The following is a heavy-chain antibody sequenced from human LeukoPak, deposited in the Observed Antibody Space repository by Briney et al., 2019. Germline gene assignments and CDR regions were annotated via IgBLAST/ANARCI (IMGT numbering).Heavy chain of an antibody. D-gene: IGHD4-17*01. CDR2: IRYDGSNK. CDR1: GFTFSSYG. V-gene: IGHV3-30*02. CDR3: AKDGDYGDYQAAPDY. J-gene: IGHJ4*02. Sequence: PGGSLRLSCAASGFTFSSYGMHWVRQAPGKGLEWVAFIRYDGSNKYYADSVKGRFTISRDNSKNTLYLQMNSLRAEDTAVYYCAKDGDYGDYQAAPDYWGQGTLVTVSS.